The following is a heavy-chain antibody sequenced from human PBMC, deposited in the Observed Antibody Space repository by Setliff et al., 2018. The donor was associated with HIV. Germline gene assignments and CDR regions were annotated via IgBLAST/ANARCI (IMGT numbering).Heavy chain of an antibody. CDR2: INHSGST. J-gene: IGHJ6*03. V-gene: IGHV4-34*01. CDR1: GFTFSSYS. Sequence: ESLKISCAASGFTFSSYSMNWVRQAPGKGLEWIGEINHSGSTNYNPSLKSRVTISVDTSKKQFSLKLSSVTAADTAVYYCARVYYYDSSGYSEPYYMDLWGGGTTVTVSS. D-gene: IGHD3-22*01. CDR3: ARVYYYDSSGYSEPYYMDL.